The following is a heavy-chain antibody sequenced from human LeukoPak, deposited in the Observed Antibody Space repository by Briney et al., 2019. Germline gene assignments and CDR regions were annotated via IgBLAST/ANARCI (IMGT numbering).Heavy chain of an antibody. J-gene: IGHJ4*02. CDR1: GFSFNTYS. D-gene: IGHD2-15*01. Sequence: PGGSLRLSCAASGFSFNTYSMNWVRQAPGKGLEWVSSISSSSSYIYYADSVKGRFTISRDNAKNSLYLQMNSLRAEDTAVYFCARARALVVVVAALDYWGQGTLVTVSS. CDR3: ARARALVVVVAALDY. CDR2: ISSSSSYI. V-gene: IGHV3-21*01.